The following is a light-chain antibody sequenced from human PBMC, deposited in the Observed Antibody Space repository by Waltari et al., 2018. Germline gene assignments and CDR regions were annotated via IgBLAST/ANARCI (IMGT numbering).Light chain of an antibody. CDR1: SVIVAGSNL. V-gene: IGLV2-23*01. CDR3: CSHASGASPFIR. J-gene: IGLJ2*01. CDR2: EGN. Sequence: QSALTQPASLSGSPGQSITLPCTGPSVIVAGSNLLSWSQQRPAEPPRLILYEGNRRPAGVSDRFSGSGSGNTASLTISGLQAEDEADYHCCSHASGASPFIRFGGGTKLAVL.